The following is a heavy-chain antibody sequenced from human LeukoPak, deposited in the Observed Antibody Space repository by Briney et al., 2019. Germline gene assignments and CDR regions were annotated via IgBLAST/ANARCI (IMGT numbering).Heavy chain of an antibody. CDR3: ARDRASSQPYYMDV. Sequence: GRSLRLSCAASGFTFSSYAMHWVRQAPGKGLEWVAVISYDGSNEYYADSVKGRFTISRDNSKNTLYLQMNSLRAEDTAVYYCARDRASSQPYYMDVWGKGTTVTVSS. CDR1: GFTFSSYA. J-gene: IGHJ6*03. D-gene: IGHD6-13*01. CDR2: ISYDGSNE. V-gene: IGHV3-30*04.